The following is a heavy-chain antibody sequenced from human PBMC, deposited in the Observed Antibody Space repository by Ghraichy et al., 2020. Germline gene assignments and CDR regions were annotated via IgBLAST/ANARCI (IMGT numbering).Heavy chain of an antibody. J-gene: IGHJ3*02. Sequence: GGSLRLSCAASGFTFSSYAMSWVRQAPGKGLEWVSAISGSGGSTYYADSVKGRFTISRDNSKNTLYLQMNSLRAEDTAVYYCARDYDSSGLSRTHDAFDIWGQGTMVTVSS. CDR1: GFTFSSYA. V-gene: IGHV3-23*01. CDR2: ISGSGGST. D-gene: IGHD3-22*01. CDR3: ARDYDSSGLSRTHDAFDI.